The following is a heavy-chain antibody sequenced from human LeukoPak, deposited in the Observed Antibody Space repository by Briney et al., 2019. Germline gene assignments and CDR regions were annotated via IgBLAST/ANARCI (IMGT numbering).Heavy chain of an antibody. D-gene: IGHD1-1*01. CDR3: ARRGTGHGMDV. Sequence: GGSLRLSCAASGFTFNNYWIHWVRQVPGKGLVWVSRINNDGSSASYVDSVKGRFTISRDNAKNTLFLQMNSLRAEDTAVYYCARRGTGHGMDVWGQGTTVVVSS. CDR2: INNDGSSA. V-gene: IGHV3-74*01. CDR1: GFTFNNYW. J-gene: IGHJ6*02.